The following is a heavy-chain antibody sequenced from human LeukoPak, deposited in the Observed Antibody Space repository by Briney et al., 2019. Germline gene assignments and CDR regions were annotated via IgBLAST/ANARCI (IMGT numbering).Heavy chain of an antibody. CDR1: GGSFSGYY. Sequence: SETLSLTCAVYGGSFSGYYWSWIRQPPGKGLEWIGEINHSGSTNYNPPLKSRVTISVDTSKNQFSLKLSSVTAADTAVYYCARGRYCSGGSCYSDYWGQGTLVTVPS. V-gene: IGHV4-34*01. J-gene: IGHJ4*02. CDR3: ARGRYCSGGSCYSDY. CDR2: INHSGST. D-gene: IGHD2-15*01.